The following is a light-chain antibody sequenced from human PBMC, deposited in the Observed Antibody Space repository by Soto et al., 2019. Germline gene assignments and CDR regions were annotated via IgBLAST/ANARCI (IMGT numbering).Light chain of an antibody. CDR1: QGVGRW. V-gene: IGKV1-5*01. J-gene: IGKJ1*01. CDR3: HQYNTYSQT. Sequence: DIQMTQSPSSVSASVGDRVTITCRASQGVGRWLAWYQQKPGKAPKLLIYDASTLESGVPSRFSGSGSGTEFTLTISSLQPEDFATYYCHQYNTYSQTFGQGTKVDNK. CDR2: DAS.